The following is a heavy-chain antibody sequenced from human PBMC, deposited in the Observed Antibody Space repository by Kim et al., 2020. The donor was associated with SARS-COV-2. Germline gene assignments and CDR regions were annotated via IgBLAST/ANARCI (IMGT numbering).Heavy chain of an antibody. Sequence: GGSLRLSCAASGFTFSNAWMSWVRQAPGKGLEWVGRIKSKTDGGTTDYAAPVKGRFTISRDDSKNTLYLQMNSLKTEDTAVYYCTTDPGGDGVNWFDPWGQGTLVTVSS. CDR3: TTDPGGDGVNWFDP. D-gene: IGHD2-21*02. CDR1: GFTFSNAW. CDR2: IKSKTDGGTT. J-gene: IGHJ5*02. V-gene: IGHV3-15*01.